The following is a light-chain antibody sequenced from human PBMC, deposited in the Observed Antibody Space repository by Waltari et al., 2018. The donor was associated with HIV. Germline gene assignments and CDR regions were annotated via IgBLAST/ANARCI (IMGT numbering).Light chain of an antibody. CDR1: SSNIGSNT. J-gene: IGLJ2*01. Sequence: QSVLTQPTSASGTPGQRVNISRSGSSSNIGSNTVNWYQQLPGTAPRLLIYSNNQRPSGVPDRFSGSKSGTSASLAISGLQSEDEADYYCAAWDDSLNGVVFGGGTKLTVL. V-gene: IGLV1-44*01. CDR3: AAWDDSLNGVV. CDR2: SNN.